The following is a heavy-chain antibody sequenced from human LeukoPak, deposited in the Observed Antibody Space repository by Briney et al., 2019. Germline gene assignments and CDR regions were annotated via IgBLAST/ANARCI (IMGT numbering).Heavy chain of an antibody. CDR3: ARDISGYSYGYSSYKWFDP. D-gene: IGHD5-18*01. V-gene: IGHV1-69*05. CDR1: GGTFNSYA. CDR2: IIPIFGTA. J-gene: IGHJ5*02. Sequence: SVKVSCKASGGTFNSYAISWVRQAPGQGLEWMGGIIPIFGTANYAQKFQGRVTITTDESTSTAYMELSSLRSEDTAVYYCARDISGYSYGYSSYKWFDPRGQGTLVTVSS.